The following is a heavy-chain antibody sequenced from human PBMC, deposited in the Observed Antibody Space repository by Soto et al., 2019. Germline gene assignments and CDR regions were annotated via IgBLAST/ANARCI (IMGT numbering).Heavy chain of an antibody. CDR2: IGQDGSEK. J-gene: IGHJ4*02. CDR1: GFTFRNYW. Sequence: EVQLVESGGGLVQPGGSLRLACVASGFTFRNYWMNWVRQAPGKGLEWVVNIGQDGSEKYYVDSVKGRFTVSRDNAKNSLYLQMDSLRAEDTAVYYCARGTPTPGIDYWGQGTLVPVSS. D-gene: IGHD1-26*01. V-gene: IGHV3-7*03. CDR3: ARGTPTPGIDY.